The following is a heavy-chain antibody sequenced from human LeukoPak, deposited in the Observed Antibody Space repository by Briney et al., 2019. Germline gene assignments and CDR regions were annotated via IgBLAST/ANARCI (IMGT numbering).Heavy chain of an antibody. CDR3: GRQGYTASYYFLDY. CDR2: IYTTGTT. Sequence: PSETLSLTCTDSGRSISSYYWGWVRQPPGKGLEWIGRIYTTGTTHYNPSLKSRVTMSVDTSTNQFSLNLRSVTAADTAVYYCGRQGYTASYYFLDYWSQGTLVTVS. D-gene: IGHD1-26*01. V-gene: IGHV4-4*07. CDR1: GRSISSYY. J-gene: IGHJ4*02.